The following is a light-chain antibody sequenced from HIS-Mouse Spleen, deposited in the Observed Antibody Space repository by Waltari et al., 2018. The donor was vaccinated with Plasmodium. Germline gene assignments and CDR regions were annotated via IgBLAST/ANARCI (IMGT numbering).Light chain of an antibody. Sequence: QSALTQPASVSGSPGQSITIPCTGTSRDVGGYNYVSWYQQHPGKAPKLTISEVSNRPSGVSNRFSGSKSGKTASLTISGLQAEDEADYYCSSYTSSSTEVFGGGTKLTVL. V-gene: IGLV2-14*01. J-gene: IGLJ2*01. CDR1: SRDVGGYNY. CDR3: SSYTSSSTEV. CDR2: EVS.